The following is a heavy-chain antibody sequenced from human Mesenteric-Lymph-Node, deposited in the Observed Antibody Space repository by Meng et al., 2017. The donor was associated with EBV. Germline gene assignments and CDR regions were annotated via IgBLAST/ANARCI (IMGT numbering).Heavy chain of an antibody. V-gene: IGHV4-4*02. Sequence: QLPESGSVLAKPSGTLSLTCAVSGGSISSNSWWSWVRQPPGKGLEWIGQIYHSGSTNYNPSLKSRVTISVDKSKNQFSLKLSSVTAADTAVYYCAGSGSYSSFDYWGQGILVTVSS. CDR2: IYHSGST. CDR1: GGSISSNSW. CDR3: AGSGSYSSFDY. J-gene: IGHJ4*02. D-gene: IGHD3-10*01.